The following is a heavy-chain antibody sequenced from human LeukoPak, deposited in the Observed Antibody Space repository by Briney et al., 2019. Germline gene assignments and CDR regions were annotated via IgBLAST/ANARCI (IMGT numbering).Heavy chain of an antibody. D-gene: IGHD5-18*01. Sequence: GESLKISCKGSGYSFTTYWIGWVRQMPGKGLGWMGIIYPGDSDIRYSPSFQGQVTISADKSISTAYLQWGSLKASDTAMYYCAAMVVIPHSPSYYLDYWGQGTLVTVSS. CDR2: IYPGDSDI. CDR3: AAMVVIPHSPSYYLDY. V-gene: IGHV5-51*01. CDR1: GYSFTTYW. J-gene: IGHJ4*02.